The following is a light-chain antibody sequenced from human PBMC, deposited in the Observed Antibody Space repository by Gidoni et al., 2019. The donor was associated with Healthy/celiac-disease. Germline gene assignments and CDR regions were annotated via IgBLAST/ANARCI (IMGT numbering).Light chain of an antibody. CDR1: PSISSY. V-gene: IGKV1-39*01. CDR3: QQSYITPRP. Sequence: DIQMTQSPSSLSASVGDRVTITCRASPSISSYLNWYQQKPGKAPKLLIYAASSLQSGVPSRFSGSGSGTDFTLTISSLQPEDFATYYWQQSYITPRPFGQGTKLEIK. J-gene: IGKJ2*01. CDR2: AAS.